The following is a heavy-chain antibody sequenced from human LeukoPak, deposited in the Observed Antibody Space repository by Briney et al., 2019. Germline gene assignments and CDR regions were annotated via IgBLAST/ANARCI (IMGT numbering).Heavy chain of an antibody. Sequence: SETLSLTCTVSGGSISSGGYYWSWIRQHPGKGLEWIEYIYYSGSTNYNPSLKSRVTISVDKSKNQFSLKLNSVTAADTAVYYCARAGQGYCSSASCFLSLDYWGQGTLVTVSS. V-gene: IGHV4-61*08. CDR1: GGSISSGGYY. J-gene: IGHJ4*02. CDR2: IYYSGST. CDR3: ARAGQGYCSSASCFLSLDY. D-gene: IGHD2-2*01.